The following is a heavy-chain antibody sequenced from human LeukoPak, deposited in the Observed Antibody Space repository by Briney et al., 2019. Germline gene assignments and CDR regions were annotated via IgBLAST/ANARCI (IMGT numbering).Heavy chain of an antibody. CDR1: RFTFSSYS. Sequence: GGSLRLSCAASRFTFSSYSMNWVRQAPGKGLEWVSSISSSGSYIYYADSVKGRFTISRDNAKNSLYLQMNSLRAEDTAVYYCARDSYYDSSGYYERRYYYYMDVWGKGTTVTISS. D-gene: IGHD3-22*01. J-gene: IGHJ6*03. CDR2: ISSSGSYI. CDR3: ARDSYYDSSGYYERRYYYYMDV. V-gene: IGHV3-21*01.